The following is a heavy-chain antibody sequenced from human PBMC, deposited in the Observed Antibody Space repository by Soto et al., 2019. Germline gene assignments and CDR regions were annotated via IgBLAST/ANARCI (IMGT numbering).Heavy chain of an antibody. Sequence: TLSLTCTVSGGSISSGGYYWSWIRQHPGKGLEWIGYIYYSGSTYYNPSLKSRVTISVDTSKNQFSLTLSSVTAADTAVYYCARDARGNSYYYYGMDVWGQGTTVTVSS. V-gene: IGHV4-31*03. D-gene: IGHD2-21*02. CDR1: GGSISSGGYY. CDR3: ARDARGNSYYYYGMDV. J-gene: IGHJ6*02. CDR2: IYYSGST.